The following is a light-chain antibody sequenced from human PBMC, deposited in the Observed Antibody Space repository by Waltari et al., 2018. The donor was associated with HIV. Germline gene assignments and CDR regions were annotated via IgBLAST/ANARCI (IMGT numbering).Light chain of an antibody. CDR2: EVT. V-gene: IGLV2-8*01. CDR1: SSDVSSYHY. J-gene: IGLJ3*02. CDR3: SSYADNFLV. Sequence: QPALTQPPSPSGSPGQSVTISCTDTSSDVSSYHYVSWYQHRPGKAPKLIIYEVTKRPSGVPDRFSGSKSGNTASLTVSGLQAEDEADYYCSSYADNFLVFGGGTKLTVL.